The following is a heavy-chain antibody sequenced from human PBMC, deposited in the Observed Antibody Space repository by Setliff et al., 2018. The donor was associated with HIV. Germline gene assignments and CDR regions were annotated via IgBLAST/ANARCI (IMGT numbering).Heavy chain of an antibody. CDR1: GGSISSSNW. J-gene: IGHJ4*02. CDR2: IYHSGGT. V-gene: IGHV4-4*02. CDR3: ARVPGRDYYDTSGDFDY. Sequence: SETLSLTCAVSGGSISSSNWWSWVRQPPGKGLEWIGEIYHSGGTNYNPSLKSRVTISLDKSKNHFSLELRSVTAADTAVYYCARVPGRDYYDTSGDFDYWGLGTLVTVSS. D-gene: IGHD3-22*01.